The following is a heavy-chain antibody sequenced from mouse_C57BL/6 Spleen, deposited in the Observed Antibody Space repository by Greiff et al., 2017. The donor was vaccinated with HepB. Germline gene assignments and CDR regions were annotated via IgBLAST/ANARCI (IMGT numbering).Heavy chain of an antibody. D-gene: IGHD1-1*01. CDR1: GYTFTSYW. CDR2: IYPSDSET. J-gene: IGHJ3*01. V-gene: IGHV1-61*01. Sequence: QIQLQQPGAELVRPGSSVKLSCKASGYTFTSYWMDWVKQRPGQGLEWIGNIYPSDSETHYNQKFKDKATLTVDKSSSTAYMQLSSLTSEDSAVYYCARGGSSYSAWFAYWGQGTLVTVSA. CDR3: ARGGSSYSAWFAY.